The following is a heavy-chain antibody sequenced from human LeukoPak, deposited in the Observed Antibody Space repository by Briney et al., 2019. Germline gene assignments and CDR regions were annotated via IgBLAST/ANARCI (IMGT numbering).Heavy chain of an antibody. CDR3: AVQQTGTLPF. J-gene: IGHJ4*02. CDR2: ISAYNGNT. V-gene: IGHV1-18*04. Sequence: ASVKVSCKASGYTFTDYYLHWVRQAPGQGLEWMGWISAYNGNTNYAQKLQGRVTMTTDTSTSTAYMELRSLRSDDTAVYYCAVQQTGTLPFWGQGTLVTVSS. CDR1: GYTFTDYY. D-gene: IGHD1-1*01.